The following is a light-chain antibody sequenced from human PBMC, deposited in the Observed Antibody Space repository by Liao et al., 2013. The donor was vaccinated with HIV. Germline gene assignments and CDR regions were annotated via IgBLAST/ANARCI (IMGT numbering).Light chain of an antibody. CDR1: KLGDKY. CDR3: QAWDSSTSVV. Sequence: SYELTQPPSVSVSPGQTASITCSGDKLGDKYACWYQQKPGQSPVLVIYQDSKRPSGIPERFSGSSSGTTVTLTISGAQVEDEADYYCQAWDSSTSVVFGGGTKLTVL. V-gene: IGLV3-1*01. CDR2: QDS. J-gene: IGLJ2*01.